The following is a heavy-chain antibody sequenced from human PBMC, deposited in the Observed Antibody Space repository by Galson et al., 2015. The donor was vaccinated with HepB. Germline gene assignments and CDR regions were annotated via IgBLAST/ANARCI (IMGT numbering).Heavy chain of an antibody. Sequence: SLRLSCAASGFPFSSYNMNWVRQAPGKGLEWVSSISSTSNYIYYADSVKGRFSISRDNAKNSLYLQMNSLRVEDTAVYYCARDRPTAIAAAPSFLRWGQGTLVTVAS. CDR2: ISSTSNYI. V-gene: IGHV3-21*01. CDR3: ARDRPTAIAAAPSFLR. CDR1: GFPFSSYN. J-gene: IGHJ1*01. D-gene: IGHD6-25*01.